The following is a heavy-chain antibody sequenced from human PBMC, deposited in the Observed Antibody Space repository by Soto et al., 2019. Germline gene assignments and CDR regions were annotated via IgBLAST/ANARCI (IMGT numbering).Heavy chain of an antibody. V-gene: IGHV4-59*01. CDR2: IFDSGST. CDR3: ARDAQLSRHRWFDP. Sequence: QVQLQESGPGLLKPSETLSLTCTVSGDSISSYSWSWIRQPPGKGLEWIGYIFDSGSTNYNPSLKIRVPISVATSKNQFPRKVISVTAADTAVYYCARDAQLSRHRWFDPWGQGTLVTVSS. J-gene: IGHJ5*02. CDR1: GDSISSYS.